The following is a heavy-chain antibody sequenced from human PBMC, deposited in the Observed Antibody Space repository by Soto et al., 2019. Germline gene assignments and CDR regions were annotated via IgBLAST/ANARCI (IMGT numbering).Heavy chain of an antibody. V-gene: IGHV3-30*18. CDR1: GFTFSSYG. Sequence: GGSLRLSCAASGFTFSSYGMHWVRQAPGKGLEWVAVISYDGSNKYYADSVKGRFTISRDNSKNKLYLQMNSLRAEDTAVYYCAKVIPTDYYDSSGPFDYWGQGTLVTVSS. CDR2: ISYDGSNK. D-gene: IGHD3-22*01. CDR3: AKVIPTDYYDSSGPFDY. J-gene: IGHJ4*02.